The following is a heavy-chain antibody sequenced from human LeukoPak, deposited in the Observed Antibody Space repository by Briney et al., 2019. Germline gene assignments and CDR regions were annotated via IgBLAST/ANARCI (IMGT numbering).Heavy chain of an antibody. J-gene: IGHJ6*02. D-gene: IGHD2-2*02. Sequence: ASVKVSCKASGYTFTSYGISWVRQAPGQGLEWMGWISAYNGNTNYAQKFQGRVTITRDTSASTAYMELSSLRSEDTAVYYCASGYCSSTSCYIIPYYYYGMDVWGQGTTVTVSS. V-gene: IGHV1-18*01. CDR3: ASGYCSSTSCYIIPYYYYGMDV. CDR2: ISAYNGNT. CDR1: GYTFTSYG.